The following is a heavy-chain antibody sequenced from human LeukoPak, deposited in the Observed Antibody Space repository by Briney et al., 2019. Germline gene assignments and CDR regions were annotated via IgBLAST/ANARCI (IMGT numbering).Heavy chain of an antibody. V-gene: IGHV5-51*01. CDR1: GYTFTNYW. D-gene: IGHD2-2*01. CDR3: TRLGYCSGSNCYAPAHY. J-gene: IGHJ4*02. Sequence: GESLKISCAASGYTFTNYWIGWVRQMPGKGLEWMGLILPGDSNIKYSLSFQGQVTISADKSITTAYLQWSSLKASDTAMYYCTRLGYCSGSNCYAPAHYWGQGTLVTVSS. CDR2: ILPGDSNI.